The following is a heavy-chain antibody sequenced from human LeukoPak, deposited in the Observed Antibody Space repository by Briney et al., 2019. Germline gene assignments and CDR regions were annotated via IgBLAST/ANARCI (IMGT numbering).Heavy chain of an antibody. J-gene: IGHJ4*02. Sequence: GGSLRLSCAASGFTFSSYSMNWARQAPGKGLEWVSSISSSSSYIYYADSVKGRFTISRDNAKNSLYLQMNSLRAEDTAVYYCASASGYSSPPTDYWGQGTLVTVSS. CDR2: ISSSSSYI. CDR3: ASASGYSSPPTDY. D-gene: IGHD6-13*01. V-gene: IGHV3-21*01. CDR1: GFTFSSYS.